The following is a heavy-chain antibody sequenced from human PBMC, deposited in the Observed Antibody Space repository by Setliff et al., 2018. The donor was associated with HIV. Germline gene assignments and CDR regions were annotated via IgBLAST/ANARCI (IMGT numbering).Heavy chain of an antibody. CDR2: IYTSGTT. CDR3: ARRQLVTLLPDY. D-gene: IGHD6-13*01. V-gene: IGHV4-38-2*02. CDR1: GYFISNGYY. Sequence: SETLSLTCSVSGYFISNGYYWGWIRQPPGKGLEWIGHIYTSGTTNYNPSLKSRVTISVDTSKNQFSLKLSSVTAADTAVYYCARRQLVTLLPDYWGQGTLVTVSS. J-gene: IGHJ4*02.